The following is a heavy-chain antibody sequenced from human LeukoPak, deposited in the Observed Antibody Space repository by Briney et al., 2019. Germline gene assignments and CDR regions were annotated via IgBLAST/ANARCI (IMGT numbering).Heavy chain of an antibody. CDR1: GFTFSKHA. Sequence: PGGSLRLSCAASGFTFSKHAMYWVRQAPGRGLEWVAVISYDTNNKYYADSVKGRFIISRDNSGNTLSLRMDSLRAEDTAVYFCARDTRSYDYVWGGRQNYFYYSMDVWGQGTTVTVSS. CDR3: ARDTRSYDYVWGGRQNYFYYSMDV. CDR2: ISYDTNNK. V-gene: IGHV3-30-3*01. D-gene: IGHD3-16*01. J-gene: IGHJ6*02.